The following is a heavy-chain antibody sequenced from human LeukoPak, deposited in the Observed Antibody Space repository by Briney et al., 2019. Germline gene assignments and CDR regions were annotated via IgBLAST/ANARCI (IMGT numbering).Heavy chain of an antibody. CDR1: GFTFSSYG. CDR3: ATQEAYGDYSPSDY. D-gene: IGHD4-17*01. V-gene: IGHV3-30*02. CDR2: IRYDGSNK. Sequence: GGSLRLSCAASGFTFSSYGMHWVRQAPGEGLEWVAFIRYDGSNKYYADSVKGRFTISRDNSKNTLYLQMNSLRAADTAVYYCATQEAYGDYSPSDYWGQGTLVTVSS. J-gene: IGHJ4*02.